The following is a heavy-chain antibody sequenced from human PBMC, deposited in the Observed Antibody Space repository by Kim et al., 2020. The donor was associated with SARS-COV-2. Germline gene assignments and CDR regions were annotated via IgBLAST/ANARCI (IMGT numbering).Heavy chain of an antibody. CDR3: ARDSSSSGWPHRDWYFDL. Sequence: SVKVSCKASGGTFSSYAISWVRQAPGQGLEWMGGIIPIFGTANYAQKFQGRVTITADESTSTAYMELSSLRSEDTAVYYCARDSSSSGWPHRDWYFDLWGRGTLVTVSS. J-gene: IGHJ2*01. D-gene: IGHD6-19*01. CDR1: GGTFSSYA. V-gene: IGHV1-69*13. CDR2: IIPIFGTA.